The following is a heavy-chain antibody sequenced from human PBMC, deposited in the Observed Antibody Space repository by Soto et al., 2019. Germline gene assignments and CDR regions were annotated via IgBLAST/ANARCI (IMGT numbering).Heavy chain of an antibody. CDR3: ARSRNGAVPDSINF. Sequence: SLRLSCAASGVTFSRYAMHWVRQAPGEGLEWVAVISRDGSSKYYGDSVKGRFTVSRDNSNNKLYLSMTSLRPDDTAVFYCARSRNGAVPDSINFWGQGTLVTVSS. CDR1: GVTFSRYA. V-gene: IGHV3-30-3*01. D-gene: IGHD2-8*01. J-gene: IGHJ4*02. CDR2: ISRDGSSK.